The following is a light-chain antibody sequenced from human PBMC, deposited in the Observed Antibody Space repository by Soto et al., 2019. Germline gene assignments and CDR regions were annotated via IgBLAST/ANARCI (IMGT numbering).Light chain of an antibody. J-gene: IGKJ1*01. CDR1: QSISTW. CDR2: KAS. Sequence: DIQMTQSPSTLSASVGDRVTITCRASQSISTWLAWYQQKPGKAPKLLIYKASSLESGVPSEFSGSGSGTEFTLTISSLRPDDFATYYCQQYSTYPWTFGQGTKVEI. CDR3: QQYSTYPWT. V-gene: IGKV1-5*03.